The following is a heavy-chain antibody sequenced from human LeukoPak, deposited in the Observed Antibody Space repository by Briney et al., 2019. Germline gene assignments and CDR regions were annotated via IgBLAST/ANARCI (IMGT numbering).Heavy chain of an antibody. D-gene: IGHD5-12*01. V-gene: IGHV1-46*01. Sequence: ASVKDSCKASGYTFTRYYMYWVRQAPGQGLECMGIINPSAGSTSYAQKFQGRVTMTRDTSTSTVYMELSSLKSDDTAVYYCARRNSGYQDLDFWGQGTLVTVSS. CDR3: ARRNSGYQDLDF. CDR2: INPSAGST. J-gene: IGHJ4*02. CDR1: GYTFTRYY.